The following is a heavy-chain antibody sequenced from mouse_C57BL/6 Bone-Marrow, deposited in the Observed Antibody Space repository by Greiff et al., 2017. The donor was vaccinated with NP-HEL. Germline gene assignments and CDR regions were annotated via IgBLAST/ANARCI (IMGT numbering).Heavy chain of an antibody. J-gene: IGHJ2*01. CDR3: ARENSYYHVDFDY. CDR1: GYTFTDYY. V-gene: IGHV1-76*01. D-gene: IGHD1-1*01. Sequence: QVQLQQSGAELVRPGASVKLSCKASGYTFTDYYINWVKQRPGQGLEWIARIYPGSGNTYYNEKFKGKATLTAEKSSSTAYMQLSSLTSEDSAVYFCARENSYYHVDFDYWGQGTTLTVSS. CDR2: IYPGSGNT.